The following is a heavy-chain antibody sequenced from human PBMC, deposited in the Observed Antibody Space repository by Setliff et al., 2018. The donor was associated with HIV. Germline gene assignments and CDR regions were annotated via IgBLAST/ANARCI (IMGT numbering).Heavy chain of an antibody. J-gene: IGHJ3*02. CDR2: VYSTGST. D-gene: IGHD3-9*01. CDR1: GGSISNYY. CDR3: ARVATGPESFDI. V-gene: IGHV4-59*01. Sequence: PSETLSLTCTVSGGSISNYYWSWIRQPPGKGLEWIGYVYSTGSTNSKSSLKSRVTISVDTSKNQFSLKLSSVTAADTAVYYCARVATGPESFDIWGQGTMVTVSS.